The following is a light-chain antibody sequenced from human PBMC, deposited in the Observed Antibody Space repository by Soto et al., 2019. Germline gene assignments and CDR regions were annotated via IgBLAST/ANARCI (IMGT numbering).Light chain of an antibody. V-gene: IGKV3-20*01. CDR1: QSVSIH. CDR2: DAS. CDR3: QQYGNSPFT. Sequence: ETVMTQSPGNLSVSLWERATLSCRASQSVSIHLAWYQQKPGQAPRLLIYDASTRATGIPDRFSGSESGTDFTLTISRLEPEDFVVYYCQQYGNSPFTVGQGTRLEIK. J-gene: IGKJ5*01.